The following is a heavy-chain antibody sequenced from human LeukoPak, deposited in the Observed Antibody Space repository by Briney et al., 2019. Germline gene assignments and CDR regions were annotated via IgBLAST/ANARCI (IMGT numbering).Heavy chain of an antibody. J-gene: IGHJ4*02. CDR2: IYYSGST. CDR3: ARGFYDSSGPLL. Sequence: PSETLSLTCTVSGGSISSNSYYWGWIRQPPGKGLEWIGSIYYSGSTYYNPSLNIRVTISVDTSKNQFSLKLSSVTAADTAVYYCARGFYDSSGPLLWGQGTLVTVSS. CDR1: GGSISSNSYY. D-gene: IGHD3-22*01. V-gene: IGHV4-39*07.